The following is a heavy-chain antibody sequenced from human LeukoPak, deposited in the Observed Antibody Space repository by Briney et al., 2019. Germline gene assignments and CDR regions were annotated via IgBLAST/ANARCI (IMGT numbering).Heavy chain of an antibody. V-gene: IGHV4-34*01. D-gene: IGHD3-16*01. CDR1: GGSFSGHY. CDR2: INHSGST. J-gene: IGHJ5*02. Sequence: PSETLSLTCAVYGGSFSGHYWSWIRQPPGKGLEWIGEINHSGSTNYNSSLKSRVTISLDTSKNQFSLKLTSVTAADTAVYYCTRGPLWVKERLFDPWGQGTLVTVSS. CDR3: TRGPLWVKERLFDP.